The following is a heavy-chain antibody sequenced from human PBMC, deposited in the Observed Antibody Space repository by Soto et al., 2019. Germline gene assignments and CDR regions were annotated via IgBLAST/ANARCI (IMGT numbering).Heavy chain of an antibody. D-gene: IGHD4-4*01. V-gene: IGHV3-23*01. CDR3: AKVYSNSWPNDWCDP. CDR1: GFTFSSYA. CDR2: ITGSGAGS. J-gene: IGHJ5*02. Sequence: EVQLLESGGGWLQPGGSRRLSCAASGFTFSSYAMNWVRQAPGKVLEWVSGITGSGAGSYYSDYVKGRFTISRDNSKNTLSLQRNSLRAEDTAVYYCAKVYSNSWPNDWCDPWGQGTLVTVSS.